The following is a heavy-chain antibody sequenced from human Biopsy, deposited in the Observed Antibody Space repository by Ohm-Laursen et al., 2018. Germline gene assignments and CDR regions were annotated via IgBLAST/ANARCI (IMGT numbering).Heavy chain of an antibody. Sequence: SETLSLTCTVSGGFISTYYWSWIRQPPGTGLEWIGYISDTGTTNYNPSLRGRVAMSVDTSKNQFSLQLTSVTAAATAMFFCARLFRLDDYWNDDPPDGFDVWGQGTMVTVSS. D-gene: IGHD3-3*01. V-gene: IGHV4-59*01. CDR3: ARLFRLDDYWNDDPPDGFDV. CDR1: GGFISTYY. J-gene: IGHJ3*01. CDR2: ISDTGTT.